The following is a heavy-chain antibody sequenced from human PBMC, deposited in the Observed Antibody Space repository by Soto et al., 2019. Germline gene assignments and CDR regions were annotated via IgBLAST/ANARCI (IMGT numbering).Heavy chain of an antibody. CDR2: INQGGDEK. V-gene: IGHV3-7*05. D-gene: IGHD2-21*01. CDR1: GFTCSPWW. J-gene: IGHJ6*02. CDR3: ARARKFRHNSDSGMDL. Sequence: HPGAALRLADPAAGFTCSPWWMTWVRQAPGKGLEWVANINQGGDEKYHVDSVKGRFTVSRDNAKNSLYLQMTSLTTEDTAVYYCARARKFRHNSDSGMDLWGQGTSVTVSS.